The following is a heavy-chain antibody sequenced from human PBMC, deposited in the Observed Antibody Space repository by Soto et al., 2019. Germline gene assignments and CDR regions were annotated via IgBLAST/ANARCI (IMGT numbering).Heavy chain of an antibody. D-gene: IGHD3-10*01. CDR1: GFTFSSYA. V-gene: IGHV3-23*01. CDR3: ARREYSGSYYVF. CDR2: ISGSGGST. J-gene: IGHJ4*02. Sequence: EVQLLESGGGLVQPGGSLRLSCAASGFTFSSYAMSWVRQAPGKGLEWVSAISGSGGSTYYADSVKGRFTISRDNSKNTMYLQLDSLRVEDTAVYFCARREYSGSYYVFWGQGTLVTVSS.